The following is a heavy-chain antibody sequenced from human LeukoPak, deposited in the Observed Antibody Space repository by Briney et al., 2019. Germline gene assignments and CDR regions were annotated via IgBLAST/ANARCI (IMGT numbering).Heavy chain of an antibody. V-gene: IGHV4-34*01. CDR1: GGSFSGYY. Sequence: PSETLSLTCAVYGGSFSGYYWSWIRQPPGKGLEWIGEINHSGSTNYNPSLKSRVTISVDTSKNQFSLKLSSVTAADTAVCYCARDFYYYYMDVWGKGTTVTVSS. D-gene: IGHD3-3*01. CDR3: ARDFYYYYMDV. CDR2: INHSGST. J-gene: IGHJ6*03.